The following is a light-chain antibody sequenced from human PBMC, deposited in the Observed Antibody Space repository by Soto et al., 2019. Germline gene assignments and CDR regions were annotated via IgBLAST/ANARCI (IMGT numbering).Light chain of an antibody. J-gene: IGLJ1*01. V-gene: IGLV1-44*01. Sequence: QSVLTQPPSASETPGQTVSISCSGSNSNIASNTVNWYQHLPGTAPKLLIYYNNQRPSGVPDRFSGSKSGTSASLAISGLQSEDESDYYCAAWDDTIKRYVFGNETKVTVL. CDR1: NSNIASNT. CDR3: AAWDDTIKRYV. CDR2: YNN.